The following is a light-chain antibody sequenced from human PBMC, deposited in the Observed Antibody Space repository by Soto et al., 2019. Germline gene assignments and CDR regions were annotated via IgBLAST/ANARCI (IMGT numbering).Light chain of an antibody. V-gene: IGKV1-5*03. CDR2: KAS. CDR1: QSISSW. CDR3: QQSNSYTWT. J-gene: IGKJ1*01. Sequence: DIQMTQSPSTLSASVGDRVTLTCRASQSISSWLAWYQQKPGQAPKLLIYKASNLEGGVPSRFSGSGSGTEFSLTISGVQPDDFATYYCQQSNSYTWTFGQGTKVEIK.